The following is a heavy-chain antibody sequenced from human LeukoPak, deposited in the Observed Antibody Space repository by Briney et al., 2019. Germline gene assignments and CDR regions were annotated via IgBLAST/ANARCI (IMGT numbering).Heavy chain of an antibody. D-gene: IGHD6-19*01. J-gene: IGHJ4*02. CDR3: ARHEGIAVVGSY. V-gene: IGHV4-39*01. CDR1: GGSISSSTYY. CDR2: IYYSGST. Sequence: PETLSLTCSVSGGSISSSTYYWGWIPQPPGKGLEWIGTIYYSGSTYYNPSLKSRITISVDTSRNQFSLKLTSVTAADTAVYYCARHEGIAVVGSYWGQGALVTVSS.